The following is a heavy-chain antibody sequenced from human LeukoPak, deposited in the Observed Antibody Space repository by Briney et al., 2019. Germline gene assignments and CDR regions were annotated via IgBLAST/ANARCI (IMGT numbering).Heavy chain of an antibody. Sequence: ASVKVSCKASGYTFTSYDINWVRQATGQGLEWMGWMSPISGNTGYAQKFQGRLTMTRNTAINTAYMELSRLRSDDTAVYYCARDLTDSPFQHWGQGTLVTVSS. V-gene: IGHV1-8*01. CDR2: MSPISGNT. J-gene: IGHJ1*01. CDR3: ARDLTDSPFQH. CDR1: GYTFTSYD.